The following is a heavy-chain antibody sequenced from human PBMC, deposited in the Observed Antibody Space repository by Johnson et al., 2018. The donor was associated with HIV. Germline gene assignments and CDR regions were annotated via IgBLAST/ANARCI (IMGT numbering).Heavy chain of an antibody. CDR1: EFTFDDYG. D-gene: IGHD5-24*01. V-gene: IGHV3-30*03. Sequence: QVQLVESGGGVVRPGGSLRLSCAASEFTFDDYGMSWVRQAPGKGLEWVAVISYDGRNKHYADSVKGRFTISRDDSKNTLYLQINSLRAEDTAVYYCAREMEMATIEGAFDLWGQVTMVTVSS. CDR2: ISYDGRNK. J-gene: IGHJ3*01. CDR3: AREMEMATIEGAFDL.